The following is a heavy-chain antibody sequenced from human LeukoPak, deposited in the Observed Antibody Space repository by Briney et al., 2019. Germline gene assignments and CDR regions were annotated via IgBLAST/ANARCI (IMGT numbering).Heavy chain of an antibody. CDR1: GGSISNYY. V-gene: IGHV4-59*01. Sequence: SETLSLTCTVSGGSISNYYWTWVRQPPGKGLEWIGFISYSGNTNYNPSLKSRVTISLDTSKNQFSLKLISVTAADTAVYYCARGVGSGYTDYWGQGALVTVSS. J-gene: IGHJ4*02. CDR2: ISYSGNT. D-gene: IGHD3-22*01. CDR3: ARGVGSGYTDY.